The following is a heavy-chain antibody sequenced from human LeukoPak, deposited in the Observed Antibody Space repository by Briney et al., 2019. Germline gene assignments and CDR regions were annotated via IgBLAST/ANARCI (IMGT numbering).Heavy chain of an antibody. Sequence: QAGGSLRLSCAASGFTFSDYYMSWIRQAPGKGLQWVAFIRYDGSNKYYADSVKGRFTISRDNSKNTLYLQMNSLRPEDTAVYYSARAYGDYSGFDLWGQGALVTVSS. CDR2: IRYDGSNK. D-gene: IGHD4-17*01. J-gene: IGHJ4*02. CDR3: ARAYGDYSGFDL. V-gene: IGHV3-30*02. CDR1: GFTFSDYY.